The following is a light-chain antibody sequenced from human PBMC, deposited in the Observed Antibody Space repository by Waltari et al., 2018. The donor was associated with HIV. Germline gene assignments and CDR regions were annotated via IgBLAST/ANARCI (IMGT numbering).Light chain of an antibody. Sequence: EIVMPQSPATLSVSPGESVTLYCRASRSVTKNLVWFKQSVTSNLSWYKQKPGQAPQRLIYAASTRVTGIPARFSGSGSGTEFTLTISSLQSEDFAVYYCQQYNDWPQTFGQGTKVEIK. CDR2: AAS. J-gene: IGKJ1*01. CDR1: RSVTKNLVWFKQSVTSN. V-gene: IGKV3D-15*01. CDR3: QQYNDWPQT.